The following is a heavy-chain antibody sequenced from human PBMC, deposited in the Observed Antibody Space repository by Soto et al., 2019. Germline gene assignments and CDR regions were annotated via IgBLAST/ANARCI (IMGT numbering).Heavy chain of an antibody. CDR3: GRDKSRYSFDS. Sequence: EVQLLESGGGLVQPGGSLRLTCEASGFTFSGYAMNWVRQAPGKGLELVAIISGSGNTTYYADSVKGRFTIARDNHKNTLYFPMHSQTAAHTAVYYYGRDKSRYSFDSSGQSTL. CDR1: GFTFSGYA. D-gene: IGHD3-16*02. J-gene: IGHJ4*02. V-gene: IGHV3-23*01. CDR2: ISGSGNTT.